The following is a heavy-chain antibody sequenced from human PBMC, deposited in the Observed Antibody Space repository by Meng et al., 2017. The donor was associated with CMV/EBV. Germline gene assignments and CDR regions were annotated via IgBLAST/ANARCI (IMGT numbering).Heavy chain of an antibody. V-gene: IGHV3-30*02. J-gene: IGHJ4*02. D-gene: IGHD4-11*01. CDR3: AKNGATTVTTCHFDY. Sequence: SPMTPRAALGFTFSSYGMHWVRQAPGKGLGWVAFIRYDGSNKHHADPVKGRFTIPRDNSKNTLYLQMNSLRAEDTAVYYCAKNGATTVTTCHFDYWGQGTLVTVSS. CDR2: IRYDGSNK. CDR1: GFTFSSYG.